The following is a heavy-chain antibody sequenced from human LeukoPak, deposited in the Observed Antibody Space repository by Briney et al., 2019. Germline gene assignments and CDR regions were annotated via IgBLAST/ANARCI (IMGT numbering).Heavy chain of an antibody. CDR3: AADPDYGGNSRGGTHY. V-gene: IGHV3-30*03. J-gene: IGHJ4*02. CDR1: GFTFRSSA. Sequence: GGSLRLSCVTSGFTFRSSAMHWVRQAPGRGLEWIAFISWDGVVIYYADSVKGRFTISRDTSKNTVSLQMDSLRAEDTAVYYCAADPDYGGNSRGGTHYWGQGTLVTVSS. D-gene: IGHD4-23*01. CDR2: ISWDGVVI.